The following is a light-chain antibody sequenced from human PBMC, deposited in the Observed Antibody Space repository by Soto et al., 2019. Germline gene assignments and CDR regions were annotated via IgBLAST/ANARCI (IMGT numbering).Light chain of an antibody. J-gene: IGLJ2*01. CDR3: SSYAGSNNLL. Sequence: QSALTQPPSASGSPGQSVTISCTGTSSDVGGYNYVSWYRQHPGKAPKFMIYEVSKRPSGVPDRLSGSKSGNTASLTVSGLQAEDEADYYCSSYAGSNNLLFGGGTQLTVL. V-gene: IGLV2-8*01. CDR1: SSDVGGYNY. CDR2: EVS.